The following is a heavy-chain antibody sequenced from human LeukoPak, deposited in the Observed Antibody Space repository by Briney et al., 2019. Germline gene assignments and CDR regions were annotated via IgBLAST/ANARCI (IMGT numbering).Heavy chain of an antibody. D-gene: IGHD3-3*01. J-gene: IGHJ3*02. CDR2: IYPGDSDT. CDR1: GYSFTSYW. V-gene: IGHV5-51*01. CDR3: ARRPRYDFWSGYYYSQSFDAFDI. Sequence: GESLKISCKGSGYSFTSYWIGWVRQMPGKGLEWMGIIYPGDSDTRYSPSFQGQVTISADKSISTAYLQWSSLKASDTAMYYCARRPRYDFWSGYYYSQSFDAFDIWGQGTMVTVSS.